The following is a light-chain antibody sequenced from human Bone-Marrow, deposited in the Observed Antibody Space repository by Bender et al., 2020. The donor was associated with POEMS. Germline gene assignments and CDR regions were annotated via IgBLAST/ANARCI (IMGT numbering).Light chain of an antibody. CDR2: YDD. CDR3: SAWDDSLSGWV. J-gene: IGLJ3*02. V-gene: IGLV1-36*01. CDR1: SSNIGNHG. Sequence: QSVVTQPPSLSEAPRQRVTISCSGSSSNIGNHGVNWYQQLPGEAPKLLNYYDDLLTPGVSDRFSASKAGTSASLAISELQSEDGALYYCSAWDDSLSGWVFGGGTKLTVL.